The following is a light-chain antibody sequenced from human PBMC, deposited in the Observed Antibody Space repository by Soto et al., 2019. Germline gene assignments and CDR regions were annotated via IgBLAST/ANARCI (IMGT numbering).Light chain of an antibody. CDR2: KAS. CDR3: QHYSTCPLP. V-gene: IGKV1-5*03. J-gene: IGKJ4*01. CDR1: QSISSW. Sequence: DIQMTQSPSTLSASVGDRVTITCRASQSISSWLAWYQQKPGKAPKLLIYKASSLESGVPSRFSGSGSVTEFTLTISSLQPDDFATYDCQHYSTCPLPFGGGTKVEIK.